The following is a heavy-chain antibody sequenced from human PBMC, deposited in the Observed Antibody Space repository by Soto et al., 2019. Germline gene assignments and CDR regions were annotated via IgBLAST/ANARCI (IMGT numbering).Heavy chain of an antibody. CDR1: GFTFSSYA. V-gene: IGHV3-23*01. D-gene: IGHD3-22*01. J-gene: IGHJ5*02. Sequence: GGSLRLSCAASGFTFSSYAMSWVRQAPGKGLEWVSAISGSGGSTYYADSVKGRFTISRDNSKNTLYLQMNSLRAEDTAVYYCARDSFYYDSIRLLAPREVAAAVINWFDPWGQGTLVTVSS. CDR2: ISGSGGST. CDR3: ARDSFYYDSIRLLAPREVAAAVINWFDP.